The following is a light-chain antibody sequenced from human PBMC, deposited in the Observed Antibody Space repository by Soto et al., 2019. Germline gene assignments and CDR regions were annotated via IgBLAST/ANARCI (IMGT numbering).Light chain of an antibody. CDR3: CSYTDSSTYV. CDR2: DVT. V-gene: IGLV2-14*03. J-gene: IGLJ1*01. CDR1: SSDVGGYKY. Sequence: QSALTQPASVSGSPGQSISISCTGTSSDVGGYKYVSWFQQHPGKAPKLMLYDVTNRPSGVSDRFSGSKSGNTASLTISGLQAEDEADYFCCSYTDSSTYVFGTGTKVTVL.